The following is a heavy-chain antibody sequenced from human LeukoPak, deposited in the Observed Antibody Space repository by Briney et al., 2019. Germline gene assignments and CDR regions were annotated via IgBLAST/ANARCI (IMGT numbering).Heavy chain of an antibody. CDR2: ISYDGSNK. CDR1: GFAFSSYG. CDR3: AKVLPDTVTTLGY. D-gene: IGHD4-17*01. Sequence: GGSLRLSCAASGFAFSSYGMHWVRQAPGKGLEWVAVISYDGSNKYYADSVKGRFTISRDNSKNTLYLQMNSLRAEDTAVYYCAKVLPDTVTTLGYWGQGTLVTVSP. J-gene: IGHJ4*02. V-gene: IGHV3-30*18.